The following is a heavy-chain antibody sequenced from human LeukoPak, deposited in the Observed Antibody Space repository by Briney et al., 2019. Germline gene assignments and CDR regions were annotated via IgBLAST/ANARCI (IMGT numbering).Heavy chain of an antibody. J-gene: IGHJ3*02. CDR1: GFTFSSYS. V-gene: IGHV3-48*04. CDR2: ISSSSSTI. D-gene: IGHD5-12*01. Sequence: PGGSLRLSCAASGFTFSSYSMNWVRQAPGKGLEWVSYISSSSSTIYYADSVKGRFTISRDNAKNSLYLQMDSLRAEDTAVYYCAREVWWDSGYDFEAFDIWGQGTMVTVSS. CDR3: AREVWWDSGYDFEAFDI.